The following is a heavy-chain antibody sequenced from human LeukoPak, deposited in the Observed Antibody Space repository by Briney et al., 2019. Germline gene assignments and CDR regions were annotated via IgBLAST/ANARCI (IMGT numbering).Heavy chain of an antibody. Sequence: PSETLSLTCAVYGGSFSGYYWSWIRQPPGKGLEWIGEINHSGSTNYNPSLKSRVTISVDTSKNQFSLKLSSVTAADTAVYYCAVGWLQLFAFDIWGQGTMVTVSS. J-gene: IGHJ3*02. CDR1: GGSFSGYY. D-gene: IGHD5-24*01. V-gene: IGHV4-34*01. CDR3: AVGWLQLFAFDI. CDR2: INHSGST.